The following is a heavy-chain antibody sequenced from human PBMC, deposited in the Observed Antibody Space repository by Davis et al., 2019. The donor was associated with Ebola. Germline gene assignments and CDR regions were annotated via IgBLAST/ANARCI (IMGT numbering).Heavy chain of an antibody. J-gene: IGHJ3*02. CDR1: GNTFNNYY. D-gene: IGHD6-19*01. V-gene: IGHV1-46*02. CDR2: INPSGGST. CDR3: ARMGIAVAVGAFDI. Sequence: AASVKVSCKASGNTFNNYYVHWVRQAPGQGLEWMGTINPSGGSTSYAQKFQGRVTMTRDTSTSTVYMELSSLRSEDTAVYYCARMGIAVAVGAFDIWGQGTMVTVSS.